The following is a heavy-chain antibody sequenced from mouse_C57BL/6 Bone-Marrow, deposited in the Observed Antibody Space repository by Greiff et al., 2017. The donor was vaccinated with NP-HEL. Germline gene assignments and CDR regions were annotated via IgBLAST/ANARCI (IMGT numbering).Heavy chain of an antibody. V-gene: IGHV1-61*01. Sequence: QVQLQQPGAELVRPGSSVKLSCKASGYTFTSYWMDWVKQRPGQGLEWIGNIYPADSETHYNQKFKDKATLTVDKASSTVYMQLSSLTSEDSAVYYCARDYYGSSYAMDYWGQGTSVTVSS. CDR2: IYPADSET. D-gene: IGHD1-1*01. CDR1: GYTFTSYW. J-gene: IGHJ4*01. CDR3: ARDYYGSSYAMDY.